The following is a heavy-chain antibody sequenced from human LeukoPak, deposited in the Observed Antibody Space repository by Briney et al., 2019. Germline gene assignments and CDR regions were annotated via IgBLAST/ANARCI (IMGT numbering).Heavy chain of an antibody. CDR1: GGSISSYY. CDR2: LYYSGST. J-gene: IGHJ5*02. CDR3: ASGAAGEGRLVIAWFDP. Sequence: NSSEPLSLPCSVSGGSISSYYWSWMRQPPGKGLEGMGYLYYSGSTNHNPPLERRVTISVDTSKNQFSLKLSSVTAADTAVNDGASGAAGEGRLVIAWFDPWGQRTLVTVSS. D-gene: IGHD3-9*01. V-gene: IGHV4-59*01.